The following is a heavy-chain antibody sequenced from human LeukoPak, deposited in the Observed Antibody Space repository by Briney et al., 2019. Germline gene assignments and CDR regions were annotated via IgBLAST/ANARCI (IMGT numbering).Heavy chain of an antibody. CDR2: IYYSGST. V-gene: IGHV4-59*01. CDR3: ARTEAVSDAFDI. Sequence: SETLSLTCTVSGGSISSYYWSWIRQPPGKGLEWIGYIYYSGSTNYNPSLKSRVTISVDTSKNQFSLKLSSVTAADTAVYYCARTEAVSDAFDIWGQGTMVTVFS. D-gene: IGHD6-19*01. J-gene: IGHJ3*02. CDR1: GGSISSYY.